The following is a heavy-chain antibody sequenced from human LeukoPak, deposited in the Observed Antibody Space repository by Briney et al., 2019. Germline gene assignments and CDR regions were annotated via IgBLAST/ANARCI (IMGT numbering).Heavy chain of an antibody. J-gene: IGHJ4*02. V-gene: IGHV3-7*01. CDR2: IKEDGSIK. CDR3: ARIGYSSSSIDY. D-gene: IGHD6-13*01. CDR1: GFTFSWHW. Sequence: GVSLRLSCAASGFTFSWHWMSWVRQAPGKGLEWVANIKEDGSIKYYVDSVKGRLTVSRDNAKSSVYLQVNSLRAEDTALYYCARIGYSSSSIDYWGQGTLVTVSS.